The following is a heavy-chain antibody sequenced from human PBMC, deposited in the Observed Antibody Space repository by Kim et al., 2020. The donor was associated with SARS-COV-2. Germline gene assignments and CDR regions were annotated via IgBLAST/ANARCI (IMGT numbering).Heavy chain of an antibody. V-gene: IGHV1-69*13. CDR1: GGTFSSYA. Sequence: SVKVSCKASGGTFSSYAISWVRQAPGQGLEWMGGIIPIFGTANYAQKFQGRVTITADESTSTAYMELSSLRSEDTAVYYCARDSADVDTAMVGGYYYYGMDVWGQGTTVTVSS. D-gene: IGHD5-18*01. CDR2: IIPIFGTA. CDR3: ARDSADVDTAMVGGYYYYGMDV. J-gene: IGHJ6*02.